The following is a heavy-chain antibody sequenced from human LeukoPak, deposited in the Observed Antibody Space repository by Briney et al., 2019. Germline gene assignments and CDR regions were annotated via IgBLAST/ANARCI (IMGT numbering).Heavy chain of an antibody. J-gene: IGHJ3*02. V-gene: IGHV3-30-3*01. CDR1: GFTFSSYA. CDR2: ISYDGSNK. D-gene: IGHD2-2*01. Sequence: GGSLRLSCAASGFTFSSYAMHWVRQAPGKGLEWVAVISYDGSNKYYADSVKGRFTISRDNSKNTLYLQINSLRAEDTAVYYCARYCSSTSCSARSNDAFDIWGQGTMVTVSS. CDR3: ARYCSSTSCSARSNDAFDI.